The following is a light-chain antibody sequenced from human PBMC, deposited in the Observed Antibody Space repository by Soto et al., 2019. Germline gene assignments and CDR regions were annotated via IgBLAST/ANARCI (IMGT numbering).Light chain of an antibody. CDR2: DAS. Sequence: DIQMTQSPSTLSASVGDRVTITCRASQTISSWLAWYQQKPGKAPELLIYDASTLHSGVPSRFSGSESGTEFTLTINSLQPDDFATYYCQQYNRYPYAFGQGTKLEIK. J-gene: IGKJ2*01. CDR1: QTISSW. V-gene: IGKV1-5*01. CDR3: QQYNRYPYA.